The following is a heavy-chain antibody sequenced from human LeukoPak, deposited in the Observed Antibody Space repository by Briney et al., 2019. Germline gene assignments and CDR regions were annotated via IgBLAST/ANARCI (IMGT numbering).Heavy chain of an antibody. J-gene: IGHJ4*02. CDR2: IYYSGST. CDR3: ARVRDDFWSGPSAYFDY. V-gene: IGHV4-59*01. D-gene: IGHD3-3*01. Sequence: SETLSLTCTVSGGSLSSYYWSWIRQPPGKGLEWIGYIYYSGSTNYNPSLKRRVTISVDTSKNQFSLKLSSVTAADTAVYYCARVRDDFWSGPSAYFDYWGQGTLVTVSS. CDR1: GGSLSSYY.